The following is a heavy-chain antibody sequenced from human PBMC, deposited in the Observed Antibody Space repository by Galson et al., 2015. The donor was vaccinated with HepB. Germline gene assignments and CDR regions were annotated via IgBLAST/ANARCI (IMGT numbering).Heavy chain of an antibody. CDR3: ARAGSDYSFDY. Sequence: ETLSLTCTVSGGSISSYYWSWIRQPPGKGLEWIGYFYYSGKTNYNPSLKRRVTMSVDTSKNQFSLKLSSVTAADTAVYYCARAGSDYSFDYWGQGTLVTVSS. CDR1: GGSISSYY. CDR2: FYYSGKT. J-gene: IGHJ4*02. D-gene: IGHD3-22*01. V-gene: IGHV4-59*01.